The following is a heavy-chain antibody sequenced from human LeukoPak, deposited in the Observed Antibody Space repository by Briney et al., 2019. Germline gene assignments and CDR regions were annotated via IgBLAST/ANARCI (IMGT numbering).Heavy chain of an antibody. Sequence: SVKVSCKASGGTFSNYAISWVRQAPGQGLEYMGGIVPMFGTAGYAQKFQGRVTITADESTSTAYMELSSLRSEDTAVYYCASSRGYSYGPGGGMDVWGQGTTVTVSS. CDR2: IVPMFGTA. CDR1: GGTFSNYA. CDR3: ASSRGYSYGPGGGMDV. V-gene: IGHV1-69*01. J-gene: IGHJ6*02. D-gene: IGHD5-18*01.